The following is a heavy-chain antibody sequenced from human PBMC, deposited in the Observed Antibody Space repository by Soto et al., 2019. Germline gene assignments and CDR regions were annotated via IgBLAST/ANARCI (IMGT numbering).Heavy chain of an antibody. CDR1: GDTFTANY. CDR3: ARVDRNSDAFDI. D-gene: IGHD1-7*01. CDR2: INPKSAGT. V-gene: IGHV1-2*02. Sequence: SVKVSCKASGDTFTANYIHWVRQAPVQGFEWMGWINPKSAGTNYPQKFQGRVTMTRGTSLSTAYIELSRLRSDDTAVYYCARVDRNSDAFDIWGQGTIVTVSS. J-gene: IGHJ3*02.